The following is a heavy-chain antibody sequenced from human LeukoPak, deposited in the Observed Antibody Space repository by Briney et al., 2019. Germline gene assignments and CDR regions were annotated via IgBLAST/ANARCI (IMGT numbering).Heavy chain of an antibody. CDR3: AKHRDYFDY. J-gene: IGHJ4*02. CDR2: IKSDGITI. CDR1: GFTFSNYM. Sequence: GGSLRLSCAASGFTFSNYMMHWVRQAPGKGLVWVSRIKSDGITITYADSVKGRFTISRDNAKNTLYLQMNSLRAEDTAVYYCAKHRDYFDYWGQGTLVTVSS. V-gene: IGHV3-74*01.